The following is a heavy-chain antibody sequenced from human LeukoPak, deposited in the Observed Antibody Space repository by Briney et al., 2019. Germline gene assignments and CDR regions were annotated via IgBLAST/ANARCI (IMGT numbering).Heavy chain of an antibody. CDR3: ARGWHGVHLSRFDY. D-gene: IGHD2-8*01. V-gene: IGHV6-1*01. CDR2: TYYRSKWYN. J-gene: IGHJ4*02. CDR1: GDSVSSDRVT. Sequence: SQTLSLTCAISGDSVSSDRVTWNWIRQSPSRGLERLGRTYYRSKWYNDADFVSGRITANADTSKGQFSLQLNYVPPEDAVVYYCARGWHGVHLSRFDYGGQETVVTVSS.